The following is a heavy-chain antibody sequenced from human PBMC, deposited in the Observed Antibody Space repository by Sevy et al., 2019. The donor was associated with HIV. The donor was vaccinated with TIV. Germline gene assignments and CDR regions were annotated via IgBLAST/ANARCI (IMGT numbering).Heavy chain of an antibody. V-gene: IGHV3-9*01. CDR2: VSWNSRYI. J-gene: IGHJ6*02. CDR3: AKDINRGCDGVNCYSYYYYFYGPDV. Sequence: GGSLRLSCTASGFPFNDHAMHWVRQVPGKGLEWVSGVSWNSRYIGYADSVKGRFTISRDNARHFLYLEMNSLRPEDTALYYCAKDINRGCDGVNCYSYYYYFYGPDVWGQGTTVTVSS. CDR1: GFPFNDHA. D-gene: IGHD2-21*01.